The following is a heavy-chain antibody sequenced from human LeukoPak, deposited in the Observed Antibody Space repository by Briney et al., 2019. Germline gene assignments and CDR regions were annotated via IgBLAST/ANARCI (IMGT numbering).Heavy chain of an antibody. CDR2: IYHSGST. CDR1: GYSISSGYY. D-gene: IGHD2-2*01. CDR3: ASDIVVVPAAMEGHYFDY. V-gene: IGHV4-38-2*02. J-gene: IGHJ4*02. Sequence: SETLSLTCTVSGYSISSGYYWGWIRQPPGKGLEWIGSIYHSGSTYYNPSLKSRVAISVDTSKNQFSLKLSSVTAADTAMYYCASDIVVVPAAMEGHYFDYWGQGTLVTVSS.